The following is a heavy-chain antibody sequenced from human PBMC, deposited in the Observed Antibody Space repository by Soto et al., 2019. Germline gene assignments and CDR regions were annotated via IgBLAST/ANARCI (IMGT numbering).Heavy chain of an antibody. V-gene: IGHV1-18*01. CDR2: ISAYNGNT. Sequence: QVQLVQSGAEVKKPGASVKVSCKASGYTFTSYGISWVRQAPGQGLEWMGWISAYNGNTKYAQNLQGRVTMTTDTSTSTADMELRSLRSDDTAVYYCATSNCSGGSCYSYYFDYWGQGTLVTVSS. CDR1: GYTFTSYG. J-gene: IGHJ4*02. CDR3: ATSNCSGGSCYSYYFDY. D-gene: IGHD2-15*01.